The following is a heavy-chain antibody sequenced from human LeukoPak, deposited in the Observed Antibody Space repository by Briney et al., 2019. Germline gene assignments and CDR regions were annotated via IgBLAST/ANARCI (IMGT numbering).Heavy chain of an antibody. V-gene: IGHV4-59*01. CDR3: ARSDSSAWYPYNAYGLDV. D-gene: IGHD6-19*01. Sequence: SETLSLTCTVSGGSISSDYWNWLRQPPGKGLEWIGYIYNSGNTNYDPSLKSRVTISIDTSKNLFSLKVRSVTAADTAVYYCARSDSSAWYPYNAYGLDVWGQGTTVTVSS. CDR1: GGSISSDY. J-gene: IGHJ6*02. CDR2: IYNSGNT.